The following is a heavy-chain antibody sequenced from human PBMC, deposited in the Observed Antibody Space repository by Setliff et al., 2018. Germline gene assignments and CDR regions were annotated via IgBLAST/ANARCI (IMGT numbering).Heavy chain of an antibody. Sequence: PSETLSLTCAVYGESFSGYFWSWIRQTPEKGLEWIGEISHSGNTNYNPSFKSRVTISIDTSKNQFSLKLSSVTAADTAVYFCARGLHSGAYWGTRPLGLDYWGQGSLVTVSS. CDR3: ARGLHSGAYWGTRPLGLDY. V-gene: IGHV4-34*01. CDR2: ISHSGNT. J-gene: IGHJ4*02. CDR1: GESFSGYF. D-gene: IGHD1-26*01.